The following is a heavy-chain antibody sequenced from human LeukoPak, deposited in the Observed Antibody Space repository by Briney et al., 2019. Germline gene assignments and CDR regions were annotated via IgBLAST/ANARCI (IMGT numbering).Heavy chain of an antibody. CDR2: IYGSGDRT. D-gene: IGHD1-26*01. V-gene: IGHV3-23*01. Sequence: GGSLRLSCEASGFAFSTYAMSWVRQAPGKGLEWVSIIYGSGDRTYYADSVKGRFTISRDNSKKTLFLQMSSLRAEDTALYYCVKDYYVSWGQGTLVTVSS. CDR3: VKDYYVS. J-gene: IGHJ5*02. CDR1: GFAFSTYA.